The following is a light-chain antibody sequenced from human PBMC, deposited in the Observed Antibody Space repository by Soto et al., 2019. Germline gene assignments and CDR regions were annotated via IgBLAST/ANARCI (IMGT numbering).Light chain of an antibody. J-gene: IGKJ1*01. CDR3: KQYQRYSPWT. Sequence: DIHMTQSPSTLSASVGDRVTITCRASQSISSWLAWYQQKPGKAPRLLIYDASSLESGVPSRFSGSGSGTEFTLTICSVQPDDFASYYCKQYQRYSPWTFCQGTKVEIK. CDR1: QSISSW. V-gene: IGKV1-5*01. CDR2: DAS.